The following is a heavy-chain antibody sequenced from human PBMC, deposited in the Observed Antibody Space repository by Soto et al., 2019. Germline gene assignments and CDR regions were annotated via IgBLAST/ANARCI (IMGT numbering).Heavy chain of an antibody. Sequence: SETLSLTCTVSGGSISSYCWSWIRQPPGKGLEWIGYIYYSGSTNYNPSLKSRVTISVDTSKNQFSLKLSSVTAAGTAVYYCAREADYYGSGSYYNPPGPFDYWGQGTLVTVSS. CDR1: GGSISSYC. CDR2: IYYSGST. V-gene: IGHV4-59*01. J-gene: IGHJ4*02. D-gene: IGHD3-10*01. CDR3: AREADYYGSGSYYNPPGPFDY.